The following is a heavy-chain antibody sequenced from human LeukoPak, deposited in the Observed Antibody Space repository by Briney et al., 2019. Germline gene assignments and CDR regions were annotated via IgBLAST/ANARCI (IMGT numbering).Heavy chain of an antibody. D-gene: IGHD2-2*01. J-gene: IGHJ3*02. CDR3: ARAGEYCSSTSCYAVLGAFDI. Sequence: SETLSLTCTVSGGSVSNGSYYWNWIRQPPGKGLEWIGYIYYSGSTNYSPSLKSRVTISVDTSKNQLSLKLSSVTAADTAVYYCARAGEYCSSTSCYAVLGAFDIWGQGTMVTVSS. V-gene: IGHV4-61*01. CDR2: IYYSGST. CDR1: GGSVSNGSYY.